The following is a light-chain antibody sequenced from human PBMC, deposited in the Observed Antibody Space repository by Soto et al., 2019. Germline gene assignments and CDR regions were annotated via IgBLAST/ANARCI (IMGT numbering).Light chain of an antibody. CDR1: QGISSY. V-gene: IGKV1-9*01. J-gene: IGKJ4*01. Sequence: DIQLTQSPSFLSASVGDRVTITCRASQGISSYLAWYRQKPGKAPKLLIYAASTLQGGVPSRFSGSGSGTEFTLTINSLQPEDFATYFCQQLYDYPLTFGGGTKVEIK. CDR2: AAS. CDR3: QQLYDYPLT.